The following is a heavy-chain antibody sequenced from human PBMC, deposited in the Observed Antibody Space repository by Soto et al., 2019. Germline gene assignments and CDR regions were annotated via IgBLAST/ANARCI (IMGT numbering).Heavy chain of an antibody. CDR1: GFTFDDYT. CDR3: AKGIRAAAGTRGVYYYYGMDV. V-gene: IGHV3-43*01. CDR2: ISWDGGST. J-gene: IGHJ6*02. Sequence: GGSLRLSCAASGFTFDDYTMHWVRQAPGKGLEWVSLISWDGGSTYYADSVKGRFTISRDNSKNSLYLQMNSLRTEDTALYYCAKGIRAAAGTRGVYYYYGMDVWGQGTTVTVSS. D-gene: IGHD6-13*01.